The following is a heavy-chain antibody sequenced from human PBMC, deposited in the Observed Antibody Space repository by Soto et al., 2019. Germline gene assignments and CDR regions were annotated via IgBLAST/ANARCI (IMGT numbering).Heavy chain of an antibody. J-gene: IGHJ4*02. CDR2: ISSSSSPI. CDR1: GFTFSNYN. Sequence: GGSLRLSCAASGFTFSNYNMNWVRQAPGKGLEWLSFISSSSSPIYYADSVKGRFTISRDNARNSLYLQMNSLRADDTAVYYCARGCSGSCWFNYWGQGTLVTVSS. D-gene: IGHD2-15*01. CDR3: ARGCSGSCWFNY. V-gene: IGHV3-48*01.